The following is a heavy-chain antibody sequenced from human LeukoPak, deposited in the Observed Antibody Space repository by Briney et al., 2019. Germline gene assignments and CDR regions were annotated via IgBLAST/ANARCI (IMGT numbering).Heavy chain of an antibody. V-gene: IGHV4-34*01. Sequence: SETLSLTCAAYGGSFSGYYWSWIRQPPGKGLEWIGEINHSGSTNYNPSLKSRVTISVDTSKNQFSLKLSSVTAADTAVYYCARGVYSSGYFDYWGQGTLVAVSS. CDR1: GGSFSGYY. D-gene: IGHD6-19*01. CDR3: ARGVYSSGYFDY. CDR2: INHSGST. J-gene: IGHJ4*02.